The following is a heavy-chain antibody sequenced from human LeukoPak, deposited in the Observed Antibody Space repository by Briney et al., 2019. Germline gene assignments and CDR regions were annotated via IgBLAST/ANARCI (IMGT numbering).Heavy chain of an antibody. J-gene: IGHJ4*02. CDR1: GFTFTNSA. CDR2: ISSDGGDK. Sequence: PGRSLRLSCAASGFTFTNSAIHWVRQAPGKGLEWVAVISSDGGDKFYSDPVKGRFAISRDNSKNTIYLQMNSLRPDDTAVYYCAKDRTAVGGHYSDYWGQGTLVTVSS. D-gene: IGHD3-16*01. CDR3: AKDRTAVGGHYSDY. V-gene: IGHV3-30*18.